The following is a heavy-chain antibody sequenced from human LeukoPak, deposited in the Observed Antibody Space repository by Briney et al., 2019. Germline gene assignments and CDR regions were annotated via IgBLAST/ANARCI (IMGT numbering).Heavy chain of an antibody. CDR1: GGSISSGGYY. CDR2: IYYSGST. CDR3: ATGVNYDSTSDY. D-gene: IGHD3-22*01. J-gene: IGHJ4*02. Sequence: SETLSLTCTVSGGSISSGGYYWSWIRQHPGKGLEWIGHIYYSGSTYYNPSLKSRVTISVDTSKNQFSLKLSSVTAADTAVYYCATGVNYDSTSDYWGQGTLVTVSS. V-gene: IGHV4-31*03.